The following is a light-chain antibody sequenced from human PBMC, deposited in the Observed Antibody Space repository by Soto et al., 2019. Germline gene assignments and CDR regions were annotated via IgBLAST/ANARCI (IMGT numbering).Light chain of an antibody. Sequence: EIVMTQSPATLSVSPGERATLSCRASQSVSSNLAWYQQKPGQAPRLLIYGASTRATGIPARFSGSGSGTEFTLTISRLEPEDFAVYYCQYYGSSTTFGQGTRLEIK. J-gene: IGKJ5*01. CDR1: QSVSSN. V-gene: IGKV3-15*01. CDR3: QYYGSSTT. CDR2: GAS.